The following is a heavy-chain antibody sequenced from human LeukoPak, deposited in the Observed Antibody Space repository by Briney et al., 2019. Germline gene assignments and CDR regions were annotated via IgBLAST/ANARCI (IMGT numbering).Heavy chain of an antibody. CDR3: ARDRAWNYFDY. J-gene: IGHJ4*02. V-gene: IGHV3-30*03. CDR1: GFTFSSHG. D-gene: IGHD3-3*01. CDR2: ISNDGSRK. Sequence: GGSLRLSCAPSGFTFSSHGMHWVRQAPGKGLEWVAIISNDGSRKYYSHSVEGRFTISRDNSKNTLYLQMDSLRAEDTAVYYCARDRAWNYFDYWGQGTLVTVSS.